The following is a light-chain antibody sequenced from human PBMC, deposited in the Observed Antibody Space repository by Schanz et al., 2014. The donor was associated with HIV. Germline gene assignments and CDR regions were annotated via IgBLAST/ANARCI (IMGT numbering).Light chain of an antibody. CDR2: EVI. J-gene: IGLJ2*01. V-gene: IGLV2-8*01. CDR1: RSDVGGYNP. CDR3: CSYAGTSTFVV. Sequence: QSALTQPPSASGSPGQSVTISCTGTRSDVGGYNPVPWTQQPPGKAPKLMIYEVIKRPSGVPDRFSGSKSGSTASLTFSGLQAEDEADYYCCSYAGTSTFVVFGGGTKLTVL.